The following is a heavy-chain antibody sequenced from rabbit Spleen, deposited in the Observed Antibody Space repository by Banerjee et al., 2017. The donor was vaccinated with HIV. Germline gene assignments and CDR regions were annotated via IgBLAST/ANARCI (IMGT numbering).Heavy chain of an antibody. CDR1: GFSFSNSYF. CDR3: ARSGGASYGWNFNL. D-gene: IGHD6-1*01. Sequence: QSLEESGGDLVKPGASLTLTCTASGFSFSNSYFMCWVRQAPGKGLEWIGCINTGSGRTWYASWAKGRFTISKTSSTTVTLQMTSLTAADTATYFCARSGGASYGWNFNLWGPGTLVT. CDR2: INTGSGRT. V-gene: IGHV1S40*01. J-gene: IGHJ4*01.